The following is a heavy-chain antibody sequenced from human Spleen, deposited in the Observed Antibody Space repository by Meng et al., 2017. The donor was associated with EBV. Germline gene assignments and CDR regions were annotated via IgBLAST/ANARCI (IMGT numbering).Heavy chain of an antibody. Sequence: QVQLRESGPGLVTPSGTLSLNCAVSGGSNSSSTWWTWVRQPPGKGLEWIGEIYHGGDTNYNPSLKSRVTISVDKSKNQFSLKVRSVTAADTAVYYCARRGVDYYDSSAWGWGQGALVTVSS. J-gene: IGHJ4*02. CDR1: GGSNSSSTW. D-gene: IGHD3-22*01. V-gene: IGHV4-4*02. CDR3: ARRGVDYYDSSAWG. CDR2: IYHGGDT.